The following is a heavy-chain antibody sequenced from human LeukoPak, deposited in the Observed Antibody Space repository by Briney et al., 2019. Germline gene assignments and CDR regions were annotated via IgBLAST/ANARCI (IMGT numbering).Heavy chain of an antibody. CDR2: ISAYNGNT. D-gene: IGHD3-10*01. Sequence: GASVKVSCKASGYTFTSYGISWVRQAPGQGLEWMGWISAYNGNTNYAQKLQGRVTMTTDTSTSTAYMELRSLRSDDTAVYYCARDNEINYGSGRERPLVSLWYYYGSGSYGGRSNWFDPWGQGTLVTVSS. V-gene: IGHV1-18*01. CDR3: ARDNEINYGSGRERPLVSLWYYYGSGSYGGRSNWFDP. CDR1: GYTFTSYG. J-gene: IGHJ5*02.